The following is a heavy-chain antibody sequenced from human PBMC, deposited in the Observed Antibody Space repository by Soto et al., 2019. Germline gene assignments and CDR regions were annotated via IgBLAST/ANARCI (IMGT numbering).Heavy chain of an antibody. CDR3: AKDGAITIFGVVTGNYYGMDV. CDR1: GFTFSSYG. D-gene: IGHD3-3*01. J-gene: IGHJ6*02. V-gene: IGHV3-30*18. CDR2: ISYDGSNK. Sequence: PGGSLRLSCAASGFTFSSYGMHWVRQAPGKGLEWVAVISYDGSNKYYADSVKGRSTISRDNSKNTLYLQMNSLRAEDTAVYYCAKDGAITIFGVVTGNYYGMDVWGQGTTVTVSS.